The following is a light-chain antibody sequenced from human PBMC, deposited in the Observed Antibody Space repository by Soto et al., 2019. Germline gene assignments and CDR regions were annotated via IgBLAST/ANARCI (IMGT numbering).Light chain of an antibody. CDR3: QQYGSSSWT. CDR2: RAS. V-gene: IGKV3-20*01. CDR1: QSVSTNY. J-gene: IGKJ1*01. Sequence: EIVLTQSPGTLSLSPGERATLSCRASQSVSTNYLAWYQQQKPGQAPRLLIYRASSRAAGAPDRFSGSGSGPDFTLAISRLEPEDFVVYYCQQYGSSSWTFGQGTKVEI.